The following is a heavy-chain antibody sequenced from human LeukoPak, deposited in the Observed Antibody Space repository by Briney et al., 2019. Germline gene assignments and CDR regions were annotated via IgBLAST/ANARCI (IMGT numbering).Heavy chain of an antibody. CDR3: AKDFQRDFRSGYPHDAFDI. D-gene: IGHD3-3*01. Sequence: GGSPRLSCAASGFTFSSYGMHWVRQAPGKGLEWVAFIRYDGSNKYYADSVKGRFTISRDNSKNPLYLQMNSLRAEDTAVYYCAKDFQRDFRSGYPHDAFDIWGQGTMVTVSS. J-gene: IGHJ3*02. V-gene: IGHV3-30*02. CDR2: IRYDGSNK. CDR1: GFTFSSYG.